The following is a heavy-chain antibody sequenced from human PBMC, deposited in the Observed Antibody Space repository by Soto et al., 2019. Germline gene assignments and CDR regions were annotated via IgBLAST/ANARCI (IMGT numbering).Heavy chain of an antibody. CDR2: IKSKTDGGTT. CDR3: TTDITGIAVAGYADAFDI. Sequence: GGSLRLSCAASGFTFSNAWMSWVRQAPGKGLEWVGRIKSKTDGGTTDYAAPVKGRFTISRDDSKNTLYLQMNSLKTEDTAVYYCTTDITGIAVAGYADAFDIWGQGTMVTVSS. J-gene: IGHJ3*02. V-gene: IGHV3-15*01. D-gene: IGHD6-19*01. CDR1: GFTFSNAW.